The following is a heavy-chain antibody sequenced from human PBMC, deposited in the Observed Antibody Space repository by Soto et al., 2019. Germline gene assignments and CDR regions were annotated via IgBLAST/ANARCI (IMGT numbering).Heavy chain of an antibody. V-gene: IGHV1-18*01. Sequence: QVALVQSGAEIKKPGASVKVSCKTSGYTFSSYGISWVRQAPGQGLEWMGWNSAYNDNTNYAQDLQGRVTMTTDTSTRTVYMDLRNLRSDDTAVYYCARSGRHGPGKNYMDVWGKGTTVTVSS. CDR2: NSAYNDNT. J-gene: IGHJ6*03. CDR1: GYTFSSYG. CDR3: ARSGRHGPGKNYMDV. D-gene: IGHD3-10*01.